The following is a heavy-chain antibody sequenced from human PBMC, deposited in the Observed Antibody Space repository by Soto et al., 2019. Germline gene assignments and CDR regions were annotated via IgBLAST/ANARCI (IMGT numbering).Heavy chain of an antibody. CDR2: INPSGGST. CDR3: ARDIGCISTSCYASGMDV. Sequence: ASVNVSCKASGYTFTSYYMHWVRQAPGQGPEWMGIINPSGGSTSHAQKFQGRVTMTRDTSTSTVYMELSSLRSEDTAVYYCARDIGCISTSCYASGMDVWGQGTTVTVSS. D-gene: IGHD2-2*01. CDR1: GYTFTSYY. J-gene: IGHJ6*02. V-gene: IGHV1-46*01.